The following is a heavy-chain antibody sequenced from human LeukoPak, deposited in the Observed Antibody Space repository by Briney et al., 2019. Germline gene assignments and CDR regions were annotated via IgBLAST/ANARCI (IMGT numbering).Heavy chain of an antibody. CDR2: IYYSGST. J-gene: IGHJ5*02. D-gene: IGHD1-26*01. V-gene: IGHV4-59*08. CDR1: GGSISSYY. Sequence: PSETLSLTCTVSGGSISSYYWSWIRQPPGKGLEWIGYIYYSGSTNHNPSLKSRVTMSVDTSNNQFSLKLTSVTAADTAMYYCSRLSHVAGAPKVSWFDPWGQGTLVTVSS. CDR3: SRLSHVAGAPKVSWFDP.